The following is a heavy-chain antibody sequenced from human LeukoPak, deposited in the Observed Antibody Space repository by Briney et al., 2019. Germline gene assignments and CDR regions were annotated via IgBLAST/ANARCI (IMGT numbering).Heavy chain of an antibody. CDR2: ISSSGNI. CDR3: ARDQGSGYDLVPYYEYYMDV. J-gene: IGHJ6*03. CDR1: GFTFSIYN. D-gene: IGHD5-12*01. Sequence: GGSLRLSCAASGFTFSIYNMDWVRQAPGKGLEWVSSISSSGNIHYADSVKGRFTISRDNAKNSLYLQMNSLRAEDTAVYYCARDQGSGYDLVPYYEYYMDVWGKGTTVTVSS. V-gene: IGHV3-21*01.